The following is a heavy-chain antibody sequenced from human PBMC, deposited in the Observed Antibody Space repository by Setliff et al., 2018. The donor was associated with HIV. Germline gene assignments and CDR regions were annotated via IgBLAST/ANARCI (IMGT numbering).Heavy chain of an antibody. J-gene: IGHJ4*02. CDR3: AILSYSSG. CDR2: INQYGSEK. Sequence: GGSLRLSCAASGFTFSTYWMSWVRQAPGKGLEWVANINQYGSEKYYVDSVKGRFTISRDNAKKSLDLQMNSLRVDDTAVYYCAILSYSSGWGQGTQVTVSS. CDR1: GFTFSTYW. D-gene: IGHD1-26*01. V-gene: IGHV3-7*01.